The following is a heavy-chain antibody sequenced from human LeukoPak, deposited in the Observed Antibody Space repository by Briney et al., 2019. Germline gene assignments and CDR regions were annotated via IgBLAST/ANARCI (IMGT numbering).Heavy chain of an antibody. CDR2: IYYSGSD. V-gene: IGHV4-39*01. CDR3: ARYSANVGWFDL. Sequence: SQSLSLTCTVAGGSIGSRCYYWGWIRQPPGKGLEWIGIIYYSGSDSYNPSLKSRVTISVDTSKKQFSLNLTSVTAADTAVYYCARYSANVGWFDLWGQGTLVTVSS. CDR1: GGSIGSRCYY. J-gene: IGHJ5*02. D-gene: IGHD1-26*01.